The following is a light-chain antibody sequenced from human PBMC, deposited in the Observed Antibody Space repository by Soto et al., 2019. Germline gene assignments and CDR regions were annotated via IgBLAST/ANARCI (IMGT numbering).Light chain of an antibody. CDR3: QQSFTLPRT. Sequence: DIQMLQSPPTLPAAVGDRVTITCRPSQSINRSLNWYQQTPGRAPKLLIYAASTLQSGVPARFSGRASGTDFTLTISSLQTEDFAFYYCQQSFTLPRTFGPGTKV. J-gene: IGKJ3*01. CDR2: AAS. CDR1: QSINRS. V-gene: IGKV1-39*01.